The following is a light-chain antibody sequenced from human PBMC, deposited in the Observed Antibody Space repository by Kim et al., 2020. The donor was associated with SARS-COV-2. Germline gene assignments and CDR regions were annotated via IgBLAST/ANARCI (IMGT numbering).Light chain of an antibody. Sequence: SPVERATLPCRARQSVSSNLSWYQQKPGQAPRLLIYGASTRATGIPARFSGSGSGTEFTLTISSLQSEDLAVYYCQQYDNWPPWTFGQGTKVDIK. CDR2: GAS. CDR1: QSVSSN. V-gene: IGKV3-15*01. CDR3: QQYDNWPPWT. J-gene: IGKJ1*01.